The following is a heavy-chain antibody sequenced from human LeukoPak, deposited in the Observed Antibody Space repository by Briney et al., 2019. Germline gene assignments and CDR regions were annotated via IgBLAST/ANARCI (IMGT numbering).Heavy chain of an antibody. Sequence: GGSLKLSCAASGFTFSGSAIHWVRQASGKGLEWVGRIRSKANNYATAYAASVKGMFTLSRDDSKNTAYLQMDSLKTEDTAVYYCASRGDSSGYSYPFDYWGQGTLVTVSS. J-gene: IGHJ4*02. CDR1: GFTFSGSA. D-gene: IGHD3-22*01. V-gene: IGHV3-73*01. CDR2: IRSKANNYAT. CDR3: ASRGDSSGYSYPFDY.